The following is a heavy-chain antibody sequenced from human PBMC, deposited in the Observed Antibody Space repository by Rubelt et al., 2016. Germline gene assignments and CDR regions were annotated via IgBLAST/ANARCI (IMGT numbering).Heavy chain of an antibody. CDR3: ARIESDNWNTYGMDV. V-gene: IGHV2-5*02. J-gene: IGHJ6*02. D-gene: IGHD1-1*01. CDR2: IYWDDDK. CDR1: GFSLSTSGEG. Sequence: QITLEESGPALVKPTQALALTCTFSGFSLSTSGEGVGWIRQPPGKALEWLAVIYWDDDKRYSPSLKSRLTVTKDTSRNQVVLTVNNMDPMDTATYYCARIESDNWNTYGMDVWGQGTTVTVS.